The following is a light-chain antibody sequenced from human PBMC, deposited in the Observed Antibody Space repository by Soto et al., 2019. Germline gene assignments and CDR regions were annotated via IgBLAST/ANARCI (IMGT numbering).Light chain of an antibody. CDR2: DAS. CDR1: QSVRSY. J-gene: IGKJ4*01. Sequence: EIVLRQSPSTLSLSPGDRATLSYRASQSVRSYLAWYQQKPGQAPRLLIYDASNRATGIPARFSGSGSETDFTLTVSSLEPEDFAVYYCPQRSDWPPAFGGGTKVDIK. CDR3: PQRSDWPPA. V-gene: IGKV3-11*01.